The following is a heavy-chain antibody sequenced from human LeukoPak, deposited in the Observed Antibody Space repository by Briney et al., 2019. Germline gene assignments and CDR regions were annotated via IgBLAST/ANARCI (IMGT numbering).Heavy chain of an antibody. CDR3: AKDADTATIIYWYFDL. CDR2: LSYDGSNK. J-gene: IGHJ2*01. V-gene: IGHV3-30-3*01. D-gene: IGHD5-18*01. Sequence: PGRSLRLSCAASGFTFSSYAMHWVRQGPGKGLEWVAVLSYDGSNKYYADSVRGRFTISRDNSKNMLYLQMNNLRPEDTAVYHCAKDADTATIIYWYFDLWGRGTLVTVSS. CDR1: GFTFSSYA.